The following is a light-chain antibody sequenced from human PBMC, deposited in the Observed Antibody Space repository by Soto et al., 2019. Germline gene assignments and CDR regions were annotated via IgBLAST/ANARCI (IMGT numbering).Light chain of an antibody. CDR3: QQGYSTPRT. Sequence: DIQLTQSPSSLSASVGDRVTITCRASQMMDTYRNWYQQKPGKAPTLLIYAASSLQSGVPSRCRGSGYETHFTLTISGLQRADFATYYCQQGYSTPRTFGQGTNIEIK. J-gene: IGKJ2*01. V-gene: IGKV1-39*01. CDR2: AAS. CDR1: QMMDTY.